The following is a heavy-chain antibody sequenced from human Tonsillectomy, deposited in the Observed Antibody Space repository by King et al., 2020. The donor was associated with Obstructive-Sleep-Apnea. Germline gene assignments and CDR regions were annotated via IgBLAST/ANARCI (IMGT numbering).Heavy chain of an antibody. Sequence: VQLVESGAEVKKPGESLRISCKGSGYSFTTYWISWVRQMPGKGLEWMGRIDPSDSYTNYSPSFQGHVTISADKSISTAYLQLSSLEASDTAMYYCARWFHSRGDNDWYFDLWGRGTLVTVSS. CDR3: ARWFHSRGDNDWYFDL. J-gene: IGHJ2*01. V-gene: IGHV5-10-1*03. CDR2: IDPSDSYT. CDR1: GYSFTTYW. D-gene: IGHD3-10*01.